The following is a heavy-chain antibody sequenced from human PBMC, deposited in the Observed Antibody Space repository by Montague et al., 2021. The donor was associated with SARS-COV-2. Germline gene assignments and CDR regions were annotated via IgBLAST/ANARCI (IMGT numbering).Heavy chain of an antibody. CDR1: GGSISIYY. J-gene: IGHJ4*02. Sequence: SETLSLTCTVSGGSISIYYWSWIRQPPGKGLQWIGYIYYSGSTNNNPSLKSRVTISIDTSKNQFSLRLSSVTAADTAVYYCASGQGVYAINGGLDYWGQGTLVTVSS. CDR2: IYYSGST. V-gene: IGHV4-59*12. CDR3: ASGQGVYAINGGLDY. D-gene: IGHD2-8*01.